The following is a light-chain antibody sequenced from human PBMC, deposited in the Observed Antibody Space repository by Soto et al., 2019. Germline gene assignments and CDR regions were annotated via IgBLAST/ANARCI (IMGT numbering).Light chain of an antibody. CDR2: GTS. Sequence: EIVMTQSPVALSVSPGERVALSCRASQSVGRNFAWYQQRPGQAPRVLIYGTSTRATGVPARFSGSGSGTDFNLTISSLQSEDFAVYYCQQYNKWPYTFGQGTRLEIK. CDR1: QSVGRN. CDR3: QQYNKWPYT. V-gene: IGKV3-15*01. J-gene: IGKJ2*01.